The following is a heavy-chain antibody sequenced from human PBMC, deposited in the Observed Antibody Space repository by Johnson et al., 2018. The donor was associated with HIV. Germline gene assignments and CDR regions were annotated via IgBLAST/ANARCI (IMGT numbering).Heavy chain of an antibody. Sequence: QMLLVESGGGVVQPGRSLRLSCAASGFTFSSYAMHWVRQAPGKGLEWVAVMWYDGSNRYYADSVKGRFTISRDNSKNTLYLQMNSLRAEDTAVYYCAKDPMVATPANAFDIWGQGTMVTVSS. D-gene: IGHD5-12*01. V-gene: IGHV3-30*04. CDR1: GFTFSSYA. CDR2: MWYDGSNR. CDR3: AKDPMVATPANAFDI. J-gene: IGHJ3*02.